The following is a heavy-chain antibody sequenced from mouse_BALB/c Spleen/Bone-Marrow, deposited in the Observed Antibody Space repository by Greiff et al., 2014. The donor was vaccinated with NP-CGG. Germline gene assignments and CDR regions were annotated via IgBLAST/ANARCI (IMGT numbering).Heavy chain of an antibody. J-gene: IGHJ1*01. V-gene: IGHV2-6-5*01. CDR2: IWGGGST. CDR3: AKQYGNSDWYFDV. Sequence: VKLVESGPGLVAPSQSLSITCTVSCLSLTDYVISWIRQPPGKGLEWLGIIWGGGSTYYNPALKSRLTISKDNSRSQVFLKMNSLQTDDTAMYYCAKQYGNSDWYFDVWGAGTTVAVSS. D-gene: IGHD2-1*01. CDR1: CLSLTDYV.